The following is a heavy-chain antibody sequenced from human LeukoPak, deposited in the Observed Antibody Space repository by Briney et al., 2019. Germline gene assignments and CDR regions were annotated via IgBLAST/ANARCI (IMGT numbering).Heavy chain of an antibody. Sequence: ASVKVSCKASGYTLTSHDISWVRQAPGQGLEWMGWIGAYNGNTKYAQKLQGRVTITTDTSTSTAYMELRSLRSDDTAVYYCARAVLGEVIIHHSYYYMDVWGKGTTVTVS. CDR2: IGAYNGNT. J-gene: IGHJ6*03. CDR1: GYTLTSHD. V-gene: IGHV1-18*01. CDR3: ARAVLGEVIIHHSYYYMDV. D-gene: IGHD3-16*02.